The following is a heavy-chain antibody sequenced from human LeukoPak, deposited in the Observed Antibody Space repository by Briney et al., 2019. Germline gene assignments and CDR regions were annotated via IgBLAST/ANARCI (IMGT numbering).Heavy chain of an antibody. V-gene: IGHV3-30*18. J-gene: IGHJ6*04. CDR3: AKGDGGSSSWYDFYFYGVDV. D-gene: IGHD6-13*01. CDR2: ISNDGSKR. Sequence: GGSLGLSCVVSGFTFSNYAMHWVRQAPGKGLEWVAVISNDGSKRHYADAVKGRLSISRDNSKNALSLQFNSLRGDDTAVYYCAKGDGGSSSWYDFYFYGVDVWGKGTAVTVPS. CDR1: GFTFSNYA.